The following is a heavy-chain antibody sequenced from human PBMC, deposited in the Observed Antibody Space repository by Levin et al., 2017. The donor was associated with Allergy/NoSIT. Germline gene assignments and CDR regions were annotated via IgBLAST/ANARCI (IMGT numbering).Heavy chain of an antibody. D-gene: IGHD3-10*01. CDR3: ARIMVQGVIIYDAFDI. Sequence: SCAASGFTFSDYYMSWIRQAPGKGLEWVSYISSSGSTIYYADSVKGRFTISRDNAKNSLYLQMNSLRAEDTAVYYCARIMVQGVIIYDAFDIWGQGTMVTVSS. V-gene: IGHV3-11*01. CDR2: ISSSGSTI. J-gene: IGHJ3*02. CDR1: GFTFSDYY.